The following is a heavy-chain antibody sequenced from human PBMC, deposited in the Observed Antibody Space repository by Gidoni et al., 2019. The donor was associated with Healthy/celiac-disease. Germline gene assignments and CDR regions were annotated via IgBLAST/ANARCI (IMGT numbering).Heavy chain of an antibody. D-gene: IGHD3-22*01. CDR2: IAPSDSYT. Sequence: DVQLVQSGAEVKKPGESRRISCTGSAYSFTSYWISWVRQLPGKGQEWLGRIAPSDSYTNYSPSFQGHVTISADKSISTAYLQWSSLKASDTAMYYCARQYYYDSSGYYYREGYFDLWGRGTLVTVSS. CDR1: AYSFTSYW. J-gene: IGHJ2*01. V-gene: IGHV5-10-1*03. CDR3: ARQYYYDSSGYYYREGYFDL.